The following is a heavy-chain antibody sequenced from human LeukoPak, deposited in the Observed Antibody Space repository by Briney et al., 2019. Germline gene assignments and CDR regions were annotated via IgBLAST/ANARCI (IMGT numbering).Heavy chain of an antibody. CDR2: VWYDGTNK. J-gene: IGHJ4*02. CDR1: GFTFSSYG. V-gene: IGHV3-33*01. CDR3: ARDPGVRWLVGFDY. D-gene: IGHD6-19*01. Sequence: PGRSLRLSCAAYGFTFSSYGMHWVRQAPGKGLEWVADVWYDGTNKYYADSVKGRFTISRDNSKNTLYLQMNSLRAEDTAVYYCARDPGVRWLVGFDYWGQGTLVTVSS.